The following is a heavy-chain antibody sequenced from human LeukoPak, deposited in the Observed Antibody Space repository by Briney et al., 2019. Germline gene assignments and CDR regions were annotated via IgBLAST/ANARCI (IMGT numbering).Heavy chain of an antibody. CDR1: GYTLTSYY. J-gene: IGHJ4*02. CDR3: AREVMDNLRFDY. CDR2: INPSGGDT. Sequence: ASVKVSCKASGYTLTSYYMHWVRQAPGQGLEWMGIINPSGGDTSYAQKFQGRLTMTRDTSTNTVYMELTSLRSEGTAVYYCAREVMDNLRFDYWGQGTLVTVSS. V-gene: IGHV1-46*01. D-gene: IGHD1-14*01.